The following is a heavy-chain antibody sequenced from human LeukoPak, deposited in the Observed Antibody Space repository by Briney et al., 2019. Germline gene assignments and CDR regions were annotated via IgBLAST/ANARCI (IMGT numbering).Heavy chain of an antibody. CDR3: AKDRFYYGSGIPLYFDY. J-gene: IGHJ4*02. D-gene: IGHD3-10*01. CDR1: GFTFSSHS. Sequence: GGSLRLSCAASGFTFSSHSMNWVRQAPGKGLEWVSSISGNNNYIYYADSVKGRFTISRDNAKNSLYLQMNSLRAEDTAVYYCAKDRFYYGSGIPLYFDYWGQGTLVTVSS. CDR2: ISGNNNYI. V-gene: IGHV3-21*04.